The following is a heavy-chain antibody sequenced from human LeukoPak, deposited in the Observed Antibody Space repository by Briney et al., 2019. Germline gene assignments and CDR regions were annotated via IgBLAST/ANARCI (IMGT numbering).Heavy chain of an antibody. J-gene: IGHJ4*02. Sequence: ASVKVSCKVSGYTLTELSVHWVRQAPGKGLEWMGGFDPEDGETIYAQKFQGRVTMTEDTSTDTAYMELSSLRSEDTAVYYCATPQNYYGSGSYFDYWGQGTLVTVSS. CDR1: GYTLTELS. CDR3: ATPQNYYGSGSYFDY. D-gene: IGHD3-10*01. V-gene: IGHV1-24*01. CDR2: FDPEDGET.